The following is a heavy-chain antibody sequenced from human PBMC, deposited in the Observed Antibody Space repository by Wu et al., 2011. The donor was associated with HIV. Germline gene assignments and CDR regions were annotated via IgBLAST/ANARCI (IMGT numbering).Heavy chain of an antibody. CDR3: ARADYSANYLPVYHYYGMDV. V-gene: IGHV1-18*01. J-gene: IGHJ6*02. CDR1: QYRFKSFG. CDR2: ISPYNGKT. D-gene: IGHD4/OR15-4a*01. Sequence: QAELIQSGAEVKKPGASVKVSCKASQYRFKSFGIIWMRQAPGQGLEWLGWISPYNGKTDSSQKLQGRVTMTTDTSTDTAYLELRSLRSDDTAVYFCARADYSANYLPVYHYYGMDVWGQGTAVTVSS.